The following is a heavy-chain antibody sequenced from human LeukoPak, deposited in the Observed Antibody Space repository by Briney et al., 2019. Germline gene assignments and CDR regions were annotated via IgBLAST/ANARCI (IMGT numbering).Heavy chain of an antibody. CDR1: GFTVSSNY. V-gene: IGHV3-66*01. CDR2: IYSGGST. CDR3: ARGIGYSYGYKLDYFDY. Sequence: PGGSLRLSCAASGFTVSSNYMSWVRQAPGKGLEWVSVIYSGGSTYHADSVKGRFTISRDNSKNTLYLQMNSLRAEDTAVYYCARGIGYSYGYKLDYFDYWGQGTLVTVSS. D-gene: IGHD5-18*01. J-gene: IGHJ4*02.